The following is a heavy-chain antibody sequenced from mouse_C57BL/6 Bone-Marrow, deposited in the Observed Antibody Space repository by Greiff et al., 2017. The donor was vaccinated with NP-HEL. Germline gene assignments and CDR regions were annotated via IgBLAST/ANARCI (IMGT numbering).Heavy chain of an antibody. D-gene: IGHD3-2*02. CDR3: ARTGGRQLRVRAMDY. CDR2: IDPSDSYT. Sequence: QVQLQQPGAELVKPGASVKLSCKASGYTFTSYWMQWVKQRPGQGLEWIGEIDPSDSYTNYNQKFKGKATLTVDTSSSTAYMQLSSLTSEDSAVYYWARTGGRQLRVRAMDYWGQGTSVTVSS. J-gene: IGHJ4*01. CDR1: GYTFTSYW. V-gene: IGHV1-50*01.